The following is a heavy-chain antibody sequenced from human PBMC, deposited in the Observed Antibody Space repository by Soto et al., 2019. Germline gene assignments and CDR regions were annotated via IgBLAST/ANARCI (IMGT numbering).Heavy chain of an antibody. D-gene: IGHD2-2*01. CDR3: AREALFYCSSTSCYLSYYYMDV. J-gene: IGHJ6*03. CDR1: GGSFSGYY. CDR2: INHSGST. V-gene: IGHV4-34*01. Sequence: PSETLSLTCAVYGGSFSGYYWSWIRQPPGKGLEWIGEINHSGSTNYNPALKSRVTISVDTSKNQFSLKLSSVTAADTAVYYCAREALFYCSSTSCYLSYYYMDVWGKGTTVTVSS.